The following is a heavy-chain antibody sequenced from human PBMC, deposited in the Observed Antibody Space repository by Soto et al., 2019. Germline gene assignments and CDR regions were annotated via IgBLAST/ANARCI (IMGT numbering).Heavy chain of an antibody. CDR1: GFTFISYA. J-gene: IGHJ4*02. V-gene: IGHV3-23*01. Sequence: GWSLRLACASSGFTFISYAMSWVRQAPGKGLEWVSAISGSGGSTYYADSVKGRFTISRDNSKNTLYLQMNSLRAEDTAVYYCAKDHLAAAAIFDYWGQGTLVTVSS. CDR3: AKDHLAAAAIFDY. D-gene: IGHD6-13*01. CDR2: ISGSGGST.